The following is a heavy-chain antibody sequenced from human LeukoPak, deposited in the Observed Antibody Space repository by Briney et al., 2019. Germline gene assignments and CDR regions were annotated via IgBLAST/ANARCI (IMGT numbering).Heavy chain of an antibody. CDR1: GFTFSSYW. CDR3: ARDQDSSLTDY. V-gene: IGHV3-7*01. D-gene: IGHD6-13*01. J-gene: IGHJ4*02. CDR2: IKQDGSEK. Sequence: PGGSLRLSCAASGFTFSSYWMSWVRQAPGKGLEWVANIKQDGSEKYYVDSVKGRFSISRDNAKNSLYLQMNSLRAEDTAVYYCARDQDSSLTDYWGQGTLVTVSS.